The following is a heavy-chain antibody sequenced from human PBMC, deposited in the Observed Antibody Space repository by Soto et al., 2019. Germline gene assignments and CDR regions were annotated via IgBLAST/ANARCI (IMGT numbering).Heavy chain of an antibody. CDR2: IYHSGST. CDR1: GDSISNTAYY. J-gene: IGHJ5*02. D-gene: IGHD3-10*01. CDR3: ARRSRWYYYGTSSYYNLWLDL. Sequence: PSETLSLTCTVSGDSISNTAYYWGWIRQPPGKGLEWIGDIYHSGSTYYNPSLKSRVTISVDTSKNQFSLKLRSVTAADTAVYYCARRSRWYYYGTSSYYNLWLDLWGQGTLVTVSS. V-gene: IGHV4-39*01.